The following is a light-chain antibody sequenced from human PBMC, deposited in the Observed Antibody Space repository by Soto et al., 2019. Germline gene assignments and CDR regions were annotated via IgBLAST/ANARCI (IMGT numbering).Light chain of an antibody. CDR2: AAS. J-gene: IGKJ1*01. Sequence: IQMTQSPSSVSASVGERVTITCRASQGISSYLAWYQQKPGKAPKLLIYAASTLQSGVPSRFSGSGSGTDFTLTISCLQSEDFATYYCQQYYSYPPTFGQGTKVEIK. CDR3: QQYYSYPPT. CDR1: QGISSY. V-gene: IGKV1-8*01.